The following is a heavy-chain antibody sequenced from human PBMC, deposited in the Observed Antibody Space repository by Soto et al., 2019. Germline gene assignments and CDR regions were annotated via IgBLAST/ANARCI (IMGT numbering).Heavy chain of an antibody. V-gene: IGHV4-34*01. J-gene: IGHJ4*02. CDR2: INHSGST. CDR1: GGSFSGYY. CDR3: ASLSPKDY. D-gene: IGHD3-9*01. Sequence: SETLSLTCAVYGGSFSGYYWSWIRQPPGKGLEWIGEINHSGSTNYNPSLKSRVTISVDTSKNQFSLKLSSVTAADTAVYYCASLSPKDYWGQGTLVTVSS.